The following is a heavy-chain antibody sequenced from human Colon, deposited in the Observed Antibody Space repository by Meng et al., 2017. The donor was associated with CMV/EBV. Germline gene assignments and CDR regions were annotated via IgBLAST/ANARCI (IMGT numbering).Heavy chain of an antibody. CDR1: GFSFITDKAG. CDR2: IYWDDDT. V-gene: IGHV2-5*02. CDR3: VRRSYSGQDDY. J-gene: IGHJ4*02. Sequence: QITLKESGPTLVKPTQTLTLTCTFSGFSFITDKAGVGWMRHPPGKALEWLGFIYWDDDTRYSPSLKTRLTITRDTSKNQVILTMTNMDPADTATYYCVRRSYSGQDDYWGQGALVTVSS. D-gene: IGHD5-12*01.